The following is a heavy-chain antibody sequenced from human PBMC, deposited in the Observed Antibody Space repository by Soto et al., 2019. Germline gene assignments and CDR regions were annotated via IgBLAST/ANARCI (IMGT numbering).Heavy chain of an antibody. CDR2: VNPNSGNT. Sequence: GASVKVSCKASGYTFTSYDINWVRQATGQGLEWMGWVNPNSGNTGYAQKFQGRVTMTRNTSISTAYMELSSLRSEDTAVYYCARGRHIVGAIIAAYWGQGTVVTVSS. V-gene: IGHV1-8*01. D-gene: IGHD1-26*01. CDR1: GYTFTSYD. CDR3: ARGRHIVGAIIAAY. J-gene: IGHJ4*02.